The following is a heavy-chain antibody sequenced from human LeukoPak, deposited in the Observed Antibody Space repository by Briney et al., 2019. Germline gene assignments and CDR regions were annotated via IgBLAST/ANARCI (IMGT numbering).Heavy chain of an antibody. J-gene: IGHJ4*02. CDR1: GYTSDFMKYG. V-gene: IGHV1-18*01. CDR2: INPDSGHA. D-gene: IGHD3-3*01. Sequence: ASVKVSCKTSGYTSDFMKYGVAWVRQALGQGLEWMGWINPDSGHANYAQMFQGRVTMTTHTSTSTAYMELRSLRSEDTAVYYCARELWSGNYNVWGQGTLVTVSS. CDR3: ARELWSGNYNV.